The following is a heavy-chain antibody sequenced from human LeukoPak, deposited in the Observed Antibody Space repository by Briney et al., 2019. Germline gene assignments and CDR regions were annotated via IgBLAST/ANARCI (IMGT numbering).Heavy chain of an antibody. J-gene: IGHJ4*02. CDR3: APKGRLLQLQSYFDY. V-gene: IGHV3-30-3*01. D-gene: IGHD5-24*01. CDR2: ISYDGSNK. Sequence: GGSLRLSCAASGFTFSSYAMHWVRQAPGKGLEWVAVISYDGSNKYSADSVKGRFTISRDNSKNTLYLQMNTLRAGDTAVYYCAPKGRLLQLQSYFDYWGQGTLVSVCS. CDR1: GFTFSSYA.